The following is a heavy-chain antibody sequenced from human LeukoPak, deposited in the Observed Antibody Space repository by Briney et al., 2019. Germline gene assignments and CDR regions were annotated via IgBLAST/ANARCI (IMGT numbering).Heavy chain of an antibody. Sequence: GGYLRLSCAASGFTFSNAWMTWVRQAPGKGLEWVGRITKKADGGTAVYAPPVNGRFTISRDDSKDMLYLQMNSLKTEDTAVYYCTRGPRPFDYWGQGTLVTVSS. CDR1: GFTFSNAW. CDR2: ITKKADGGTA. J-gene: IGHJ4*02. V-gene: IGHV3-15*01. CDR3: TRGPRPFDY.